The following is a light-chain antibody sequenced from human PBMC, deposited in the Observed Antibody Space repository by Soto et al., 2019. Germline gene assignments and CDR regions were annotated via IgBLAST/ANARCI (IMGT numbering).Light chain of an antibody. Sequence: QSALTQPASVSGSPGQSITISCTGTSSDVGGYNYVSWFHQHPGKAPKVMIYEVSNRPSGVSNRFSGSKSGNTASLTISGLQAEDEADYYCSSYASTSTVVFGGGTKLTVL. CDR3: SSYASTSTVV. V-gene: IGLV2-14*01. J-gene: IGLJ3*02. CDR1: SSDVGGYNY. CDR2: EVS.